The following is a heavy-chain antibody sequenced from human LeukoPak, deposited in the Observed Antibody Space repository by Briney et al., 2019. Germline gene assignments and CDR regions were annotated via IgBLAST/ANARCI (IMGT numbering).Heavy chain of an antibody. CDR2: KKSDGSSR. D-gene: IGHD3-16*01. CDR1: GFTFRSYW. Sequence: PGGSLRLSYEASGFTFRSYWMHGVRQAPGRGLVWVSSKKSDGSSRSYADSVKGRFTISRDNTKNTLYLQMSSLIAADTAVYYCTRGGSYGDFWGQGTLVTVSS. J-gene: IGHJ4*02. CDR3: TRGGSYGDF. V-gene: IGHV3-74*01.